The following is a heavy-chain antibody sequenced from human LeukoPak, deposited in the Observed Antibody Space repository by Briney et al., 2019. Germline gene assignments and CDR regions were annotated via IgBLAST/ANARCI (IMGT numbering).Heavy chain of an antibody. CDR3: AREGRVSGYDFDC. D-gene: IGHD5-12*01. Sequence: GGSLRLSCAASGFTFSSYWRHWVRQAPGKGLVWVLRINSDESSITYADSVNGRFTISRDNAKNTLYLQMNSLRVEDTAVYYCAREGRVSGYDFDCWGQGTLVTVSS. J-gene: IGHJ4*02. CDR1: GFTFSSYW. CDR2: INSDESSI. V-gene: IGHV3-74*03.